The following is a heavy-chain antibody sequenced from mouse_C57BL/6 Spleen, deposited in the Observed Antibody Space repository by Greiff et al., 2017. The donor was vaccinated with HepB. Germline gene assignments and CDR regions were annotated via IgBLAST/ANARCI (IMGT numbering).Heavy chain of an antibody. J-gene: IGHJ4*01. CDR3: ARDQGSGYDGYAMDY. CDR1: GFTFSSYA. CDR2: ISDGGSYT. V-gene: IGHV5-4*01. D-gene: IGHD2-2*01. Sequence: VQLKESGGGLVKPGGSLKLSCAASGFTFSSYAMSWVRQTPEKRLEWVATISDGGSYTYYPDNVKGRFTISRDNAKNNLYLQMSHLKSEDTAMYYCARDQGSGYDGYAMDYWGQGTSVTVSS.